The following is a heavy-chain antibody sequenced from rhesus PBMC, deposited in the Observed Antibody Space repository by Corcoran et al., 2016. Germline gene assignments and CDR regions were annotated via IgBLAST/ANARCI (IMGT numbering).Heavy chain of an antibody. V-gene: IGHV3-178*01. Sequence: EVQLVESGGGLAKPGGSLRLSCAASGFTFSDYYMDWVRQAPGKGLVCVSRISNGVGRPWYADSVQGRFTISRENAKTTLYLQRNSLRVEDTAVYYCARTSSYWGQGVLVTVSS. CDR1: GFTFSDYY. J-gene: IGHJ4*01. CDR3: ARTSSY. CDR2: ISNGVGRP.